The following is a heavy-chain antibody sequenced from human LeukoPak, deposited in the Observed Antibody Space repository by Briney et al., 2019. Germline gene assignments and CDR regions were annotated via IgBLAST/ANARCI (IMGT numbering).Heavy chain of an antibody. Sequence: ASVKVSCKASGYTLTSYGISWVRQAPGQGLEWMGWISAYNGNTNSAQKLQGRVTMTTDTSTSTAYMELRSLTSDDTAVYYCTKRGSIGDPFDYWGQGTLVTVSS. D-gene: IGHD3-10*01. CDR3: TKRGSIGDPFDY. J-gene: IGHJ4*02. CDR1: GYTLTSYG. V-gene: IGHV1-18*01. CDR2: ISAYNGNT.